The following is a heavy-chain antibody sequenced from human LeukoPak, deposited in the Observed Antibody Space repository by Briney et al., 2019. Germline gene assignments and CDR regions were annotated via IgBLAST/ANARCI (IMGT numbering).Heavy chain of an antibody. CDR2: IYGGGTT. CDR1: GFAVNSNY. CDR3: ARKMNIGVAGTPFTDAYDI. J-gene: IGHJ3*02. V-gene: IGHV3-53*01. Sequence: PGGSLRLSCAASGFAVNSNYLTWVRQVPGKGLEWVSVIYGGGTTYYADSVKGRFTISRDNSKNTVFLQMNSPRAEDTAVYHCARKMNIGVAGTPFTDAYDIWGQGTLVTVSS. D-gene: IGHD6-19*01.